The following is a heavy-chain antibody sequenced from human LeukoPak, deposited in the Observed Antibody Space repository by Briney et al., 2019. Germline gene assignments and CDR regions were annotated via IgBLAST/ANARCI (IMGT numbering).Heavy chain of an antibody. CDR1: GGSISSYY. Sequence: SETLSLTCTVSGGSISSYYWSWIRQPPGKGLEWIGYIYTSGSTNYNPSLKSRVTISVDTSKNQFSLKLSSVTAADTAVYYCARGGTWELPDYWGQGTLVTVSS. V-gene: IGHV4-4*09. CDR3: ARGGTWELPDY. D-gene: IGHD1-26*01. CDR2: IYTSGST. J-gene: IGHJ4*02.